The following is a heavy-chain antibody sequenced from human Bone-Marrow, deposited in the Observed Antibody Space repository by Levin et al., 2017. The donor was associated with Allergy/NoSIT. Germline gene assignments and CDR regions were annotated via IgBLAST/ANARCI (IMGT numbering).Heavy chain of an antibody. CDR3: ARLVLLPPQDYYGMDV. D-gene: IGHD3-10*01. CDR1: GGSISSYY. V-gene: IGHV4-59*01. J-gene: IGHJ6*02. CDR2: IYYSGST. Sequence: SETLSLTCTVSGGSISSYYWSWIRQPPGKGLEWIGYIYYSGSTNYNPSLKSRVTISVDTSKNQFSLKLSSVTAADTAVYYCARLVLLPPQDYYGMDVWGQGTTVTVSS.